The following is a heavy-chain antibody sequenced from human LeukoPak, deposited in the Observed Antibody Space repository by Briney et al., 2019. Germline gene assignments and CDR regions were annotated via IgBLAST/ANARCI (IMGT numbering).Heavy chain of an antibody. CDR3: ARDRYYGSWSYLTIYYYYYMDV. CDR1: GYSISSGYY. V-gene: IGHV4-61*01. J-gene: IGHJ6*03. D-gene: IGHD3-10*01. CDR2: IYYSGST. Sequence: SESLSLTCTVSGYSISSGYYWSWIRQPPGKGLEWIGYIYYSGSTNYNPSLNSRVTISVDTSENQFSLKLSSVTAADTAVYSCARDRYYGSWSYLTIYYYYYMDVWGKGTTVTISS.